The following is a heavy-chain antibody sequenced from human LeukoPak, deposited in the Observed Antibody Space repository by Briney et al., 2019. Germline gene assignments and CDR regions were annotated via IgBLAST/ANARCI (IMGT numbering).Heavy chain of an antibody. CDR2: IIPIFGTA. D-gene: IGHD5-18*01. CDR3: AAERGYSYDDAFDI. Sequence: SVKVSCKASGGTFSSYAISWVRQAPGQGLEWMGGIIPIFGTANYAQKFQGRVTITADESTSTAYMELSRLRSDDTAVYYCAAERGYSYDDAFDIWGQGTMVTVSS. V-gene: IGHV1-69*13. J-gene: IGHJ3*02. CDR1: GGTFSSYA.